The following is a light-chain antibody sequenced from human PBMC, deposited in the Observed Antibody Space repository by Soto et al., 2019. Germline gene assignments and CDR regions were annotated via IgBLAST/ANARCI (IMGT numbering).Light chain of an antibody. CDR1: RTDGDGHDY. CDR3: TSYTASSPFYV. Sequence: QSVLTQPASVSGPPGQSIAISCIGVRTDGDGHDYVSWYQQHPGQAPQLIIYDVYNRPSGVSDRFSGSKSGNTASLIISGLQAEDEADYFCTSYTASSPFYVFGAGTKVT. J-gene: IGLJ1*01. CDR2: DVY. V-gene: IGLV2-14*03.